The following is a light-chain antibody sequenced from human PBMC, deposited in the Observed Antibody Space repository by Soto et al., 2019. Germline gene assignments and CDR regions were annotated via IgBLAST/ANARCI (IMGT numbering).Light chain of an antibody. CDR1: SSDVGGYNC. CDR2: DVS. Sequence: QSALTQPASVSGSPGQSITISCTGTSSDVGGYNCVSWYQQHPGKAPKLMIYDVSNRPSGVSNRFSGSKSGNTASLTISGLQAEDAADYYCSSYTSSSTLVFGTGTKLTV. J-gene: IGLJ1*01. V-gene: IGLV2-14*01. CDR3: SSYTSSSTLV.